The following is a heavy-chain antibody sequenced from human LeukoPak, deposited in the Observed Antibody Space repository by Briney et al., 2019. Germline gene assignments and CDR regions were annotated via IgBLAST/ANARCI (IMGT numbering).Heavy chain of an antibody. Sequence: PGGSLRLSCVASGFTFDEYTMHWVRQAPGKGLEWVGRIRSKANSYATAYAASVKGRFTISRDDSKNTAYLQMNSLKTEDTAVYYCTRPVEMATITGAFDIWGQGTMVTVSS. CDR1: GFTFDEYT. CDR3: TRPVEMATITGAFDI. V-gene: IGHV3-73*01. D-gene: IGHD5-24*01. J-gene: IGHJ3*02. CDR2: IRSKANSYAT.